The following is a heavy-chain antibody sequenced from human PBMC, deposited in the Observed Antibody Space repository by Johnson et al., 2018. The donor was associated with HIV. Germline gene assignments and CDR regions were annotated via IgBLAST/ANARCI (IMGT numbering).Heavy chain of an antibody. V-gene: IGHV3-30-3*01. CDR2: ISYDGSNK. D-gene: IGHD3-10*01. CDR1: GFAFRSYA. CDR3: YCTDHLGAGRESKGTFEA. J-gene: IGHJ3*01. Sequence: QVQLVESGGGVVQPGRSLRLSCAASGFAFRSYAMHWVRQAPGKGLEWVAVISYDGSNKYYADSVKGRFTISRDNSKNTLYLQMTSLRQDDTAVYACYCTDHLGAGRESKGTFEAWGQGTMVTVSS.